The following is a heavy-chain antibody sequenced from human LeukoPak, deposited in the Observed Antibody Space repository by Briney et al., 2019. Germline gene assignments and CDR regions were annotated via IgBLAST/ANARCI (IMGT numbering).Heavy chain of an antibody. CDR3: TRSRWRDVDTAMVTGPNPDV. Sequence: PGGSLRLSCAASGFTFSTYWMHWVRHPPGKGLVWVSRINSDGSSTNYADSVKGRFTTSRDNAKNTAYLQMNSLKTEDTAVYYCTRSRWRDVDTAMVTGPNPDVWGQGTTVTVSS. D-gene: IGHD5-18*01. J-gene: IGHJ6*02. CDR1: GFTFSTYW. V-gene: IGHV3-74*01. CDR2: INSDGSST.